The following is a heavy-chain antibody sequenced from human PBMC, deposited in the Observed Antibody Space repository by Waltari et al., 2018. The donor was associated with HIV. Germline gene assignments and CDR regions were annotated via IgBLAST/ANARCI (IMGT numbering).Heavy chain of an antibody. D-gene: IGHD5-18*01. CDR3: AHSPREDTAMAIGAFDI. Sequence: QITLKESGPTLVKPTQTLTLTCTFSGFSLSTSGVGVGWIRQPPGKALEWLALIYWDDDKRYSPSLKSRLTITKDTSKNQVVLTMTNMDPVDTATYYCAHSPREDTAMAIGAFDIWGQGTMVTVSS. CDR2: IYWDDDK. CDR1: GFSLSTSGVG. V-gene: IGHV2-5*02. J-gene: IGHJ3*02.